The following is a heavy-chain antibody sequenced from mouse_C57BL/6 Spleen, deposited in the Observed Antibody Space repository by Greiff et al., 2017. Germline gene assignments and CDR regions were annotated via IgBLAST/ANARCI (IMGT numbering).Heavy chain of an antibody. CDR2: IHPNSGST. J-gene: IGHJ2*01. D-gene: IGHD2-1*01. V-gene: IGHV1-64*01. Sequence: VQLQQPGAELVKPGASVKLSCKASGYTFTSYWMHWVKQRPGQGLEWIGMIHPNSGSTNYNEKFKSKATLTVDKSSSTAYMQLSSLTSEYSAFYYVARNYGNYERGYFDYWGQGTTLTVSS. CDR1: GYTFTSYW. CDR3: ARNYGNYERGYFDY.